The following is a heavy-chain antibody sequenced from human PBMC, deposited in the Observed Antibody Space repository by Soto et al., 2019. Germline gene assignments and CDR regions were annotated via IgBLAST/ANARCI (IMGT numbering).Heavy chain of an antibody. J-gene: IGHJ4*02. D-gene: IGHD2-8*01. CDR1: GYTLTELS. Sequence: ASVKVSCKVSGYTLTELSMHWVRQAPGKGLEWMGGFDPEDGETIYAQKFQGRVTMTEDTSTGTAYMELSSLRSEDTAVYYCATYSPYCTNGVCYTGPFDYWGQGTLVTVS. V-gene: IGHV1-24*01. CDR3: ATYSPYCTNGVCYTGPFDY. CDR2: FDPEDGET.